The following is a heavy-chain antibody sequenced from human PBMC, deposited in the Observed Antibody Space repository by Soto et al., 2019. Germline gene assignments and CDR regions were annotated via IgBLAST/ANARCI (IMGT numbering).Heavy chain of an antibody. D-gene: IGHD2-15*01. J-gene: IGHJ6*02. CDR3: ARLAGVVVVAATRGMDV. CDR2: IIPILGIA. Sequence: SVKVSCKASGGTFSSYAISWVRQAPGQGLEWMGGIIPILGIANYAQKFQGRVTITADKSTSTAYMELSSLRSEDTAVYYCARLAGVVVVAATRGMDVWGQGTTVTVSS. CDR1: GGTFSSYA. V-gene: IGHV1-69*10.